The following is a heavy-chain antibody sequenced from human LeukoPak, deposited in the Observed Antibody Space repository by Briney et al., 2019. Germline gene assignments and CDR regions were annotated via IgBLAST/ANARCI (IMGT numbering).Heavy chain of an antibody. CDR2: IKTDGSTT. D-gene: IGHD2-2*01. CDR1: GFTFSSSW. V-gene: IGHV3-74*01. J-gene: IGHJ4*02. CDR3: ARGNQQLPRSTPDY. Sequence: GGSLRLSCAVSGFTFSSSWMHWVRQAPGKGLVWVSHIKTDGSTTAYADSVKGRFTISRDNAKNTLYLQMNSLRAEDTGVYYYARGNQQLPRSTPDYWGQGTLVTVSS.